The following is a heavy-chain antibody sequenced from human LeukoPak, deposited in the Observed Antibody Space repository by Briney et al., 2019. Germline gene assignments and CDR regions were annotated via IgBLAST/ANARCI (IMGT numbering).Heavy chain of an antibody. Sequence: PSETLSLTCTVSGGSISSSSYYWSWIRQPAGKGLEWIGRIYTSGSTNYNPSLKSRVTMSVDTSKNQFSLKLSSVTAADTAVYYCARDPGYSYGYEDLTWFDPWGQGTLVTVSS. V-gene: IGHV4-61*02. D-gene: IGHD5-18*01. J-gene: IGHJ5*02. CDR3: ARDPGYSYGYEDLTWFDP. CDR2: IYTSGST. CDR1: GGSISSSSYY.